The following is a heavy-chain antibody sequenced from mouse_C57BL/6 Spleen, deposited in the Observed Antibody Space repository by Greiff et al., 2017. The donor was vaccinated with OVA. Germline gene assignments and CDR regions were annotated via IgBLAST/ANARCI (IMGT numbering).Heavy chain of an antibody. J-gene: IGHJ4*01. Sequence: QVQLQQSGAELVKPGASVKLSCKASGYTFTSYWMQWVKQRPGQGLEWIGEIDPSDSYTNYNQKFKGKATLTVDTSSSTAYMQLSSLTSEDSAVYYCARRSLTPYAMDYWGQGTSVTVSS. CDR2: IDPSDSYT. CDR1: GYTFTSYW. D-gene: IGHD4-1*01. CDR3: ARRSLTPYAMDY. V-gene: IGHV1-50*01.